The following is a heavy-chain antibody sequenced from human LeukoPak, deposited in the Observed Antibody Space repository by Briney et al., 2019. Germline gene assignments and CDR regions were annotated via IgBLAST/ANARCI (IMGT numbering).Heavy chain of an antibody. Sequence: SETLSLTCTVSGGSISSFYWTWIRQPPGKGLEWIGYIYYSGSTNYNPSLKSRATISVDTSENQVSLKLRSVTAADTAVYYCARAVGATLVDYWGQGTLVTVSS. V-gene: IGHV4-59*01. CDR3: ARAVGATLVDY. D-gene: IGHD1-26*01. CDR1: GGSISSFY. CDR2: IYYSGST. J-gene: IGHJ4*02.